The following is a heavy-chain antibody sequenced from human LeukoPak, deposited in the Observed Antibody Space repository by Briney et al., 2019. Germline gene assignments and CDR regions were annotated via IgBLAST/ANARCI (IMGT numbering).Heavy chain of an antibody. J-gene: IGHJ5*02. D-gene: IGHD2-2*01. CDR2: ISAYNGDT. CDR3: TRDCSSTSCYDYP. CDR1: GYTFTSYG. Sequence: ASVKVSCKASGYTFTSYGISWVRQAPGQGLEWMGWISAYNGDTNYAQNFQGRVTMITDTSTSTAFMELRSLRSDDTAVYFCTRDCSSTSCYDYPWGQGTLVTVSS. V-gene: IGHV1-18*01.